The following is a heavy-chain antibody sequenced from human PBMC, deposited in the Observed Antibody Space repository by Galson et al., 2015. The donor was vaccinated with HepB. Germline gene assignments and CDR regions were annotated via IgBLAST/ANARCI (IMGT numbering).Heavy chain of an antibody. CDR1: GGSISSGGYS. CDR3: ARDNGYGDYIAFDI. CDR2: IYHSGST. Sequence: TLSLTCAVSGGSISSGGYSWSWIRQPPGKGLEWIGYIYHSGSTYYNPSLKSRVTISVDRSKNQFSLKLSSVTAADTAVYYCARDNGYGDYIAFDIWGQGTMVTVSS. D-gene: IGHD4-17*01. V-gene: IGHV4-30-2*01. J-gene: IGHJ3*02.